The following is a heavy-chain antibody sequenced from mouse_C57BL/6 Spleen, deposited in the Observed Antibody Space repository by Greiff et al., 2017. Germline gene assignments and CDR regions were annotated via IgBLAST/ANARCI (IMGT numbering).Heavy chain of an antibody. V-gene: IGHV1-54*01. D-gene: IGHD2-5*01. CDR3: ARGSNYVGDFDY. J-gene: IGHJ2*01. Sequence: QVQLKESGAELVRPGTSVKVSCKASGYAFTNYLIEWVKQRPGQGLEWIGVINPGSGGTNYNEKFKGKATLTADKSSSTAYMQLSSLTSEDSAVYFCARGSNYVGDFDYWGQGTTRTVSS. CDR1: GYAFTNYL. CDR2: INPGSGGT.